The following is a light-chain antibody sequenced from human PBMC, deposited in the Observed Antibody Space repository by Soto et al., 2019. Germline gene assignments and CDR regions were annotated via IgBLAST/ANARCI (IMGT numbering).Light chain of an antibody. CDR1: SKDVGGYNY. V-gene: IGLV2-14*01. CDR2: DVN. CDR3: SSYSNTSTLYV. J-gene: IGLJ1*01. Sequence: QSVLTQPASVYGFPGQSITISCTGTSKDVGGYNYVSWYQKHPGKAPKLKIYDVNKRPSGVSNRLSGSKSGNTASLTISGLQAEDEADYYCSSYSNTSTLYVFGTGTKVTVL.